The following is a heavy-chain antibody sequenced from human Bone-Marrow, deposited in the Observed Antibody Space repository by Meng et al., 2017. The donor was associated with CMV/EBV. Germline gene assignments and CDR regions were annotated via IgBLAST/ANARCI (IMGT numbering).Heavy chain of an antibody. J-gene: IGHJ4*02. V-gene: IGHV3-23*01. Sequence: GESLKISCAASGFTFTSHAMSWVRQAPGKGLEWVAAITGSGSNTYYGDSGKGRFTISRDDSKTTLYLQLSSLGAEDTAIYYCARPGSVWGQGTLVTVSS. CDR3: ARPGSV. CDR2: ITGSGSNT. D-gene: IGHD1-26*01. CDR1: GFTFTSHA.